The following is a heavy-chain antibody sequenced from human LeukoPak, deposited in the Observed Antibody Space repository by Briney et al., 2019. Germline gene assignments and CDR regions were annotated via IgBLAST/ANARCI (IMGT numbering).Heavy chain of an antibody. V-gene: IGHV4-31*03. J-gene: IGHJ6*04. CDR1: GGSISSGGYY. CDR2: IYYSGST. CDR3: AREPQTGYKSPGEYYYGMDV. Sequence: SETLSLTCTVSGGSISSGGYYWSWIRQHPGEGLEWIGYIYYSGSTYYNPSLKSRVTISVDTSKNQFSLKLSSATAADTAVYYCAREPQTGYKSPGEYYYGMDVWGKGTTVTVSS. D-gene: IGHD3-9*01.